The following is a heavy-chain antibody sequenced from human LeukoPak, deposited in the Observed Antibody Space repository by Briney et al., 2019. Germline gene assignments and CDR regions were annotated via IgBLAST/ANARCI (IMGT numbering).Heavy chain of an antibody. CDR2: INPNSGGT. CDR3: AKAVKVDDASGYYGVFDY. Sequence: VASVKVSCKASGYTFTSYYMHWVRQAPGQGLEWMGWINPNSGGTHYAQTFQGRVTMTRDTSITTAYMELSSLRSDDTAVYYCAKAVKVDDASGYYGVFDYWGQGTLVTVSS. CDR1: GYTFTSYY. D-gene: IGHD3-22*01. V-gene: IGHV1-2*02. J-gene: IGHJ4*02.